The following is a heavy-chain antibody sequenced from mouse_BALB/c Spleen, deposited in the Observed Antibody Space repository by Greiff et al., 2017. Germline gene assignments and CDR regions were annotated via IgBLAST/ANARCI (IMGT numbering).Heavy chain of an antibody. CDR1: GYTFTDYA. Sequence: QVHVKQSGAELVRPGVSVKISCKGSGYTFTDYAMHWVKQSHAKSLEWIGVISTYYGDASYNQKFKGKATMTVDKSSSTAYMELARLTSEDSAIYYCARSGYDRDYYAMDYWGQGTSVTVSS. CDR2: ISTYYGDA. V-gene: IGHV1S137*01. J-gene: IGHJ4*01. CDR3: ARSGYDRDYYAMDY. D-gene: IGHD2-14*01.